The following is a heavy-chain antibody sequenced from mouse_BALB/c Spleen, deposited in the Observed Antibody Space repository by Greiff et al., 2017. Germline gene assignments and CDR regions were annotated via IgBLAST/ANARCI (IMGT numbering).Heavy chain of an antibody. Sequence: EVQRVESGGGLVKPGGSLKLSCAASGFTFSDYYMYWVRQTPEKRLEWVATISDGGSYTYYPDSVKGRFTISRDNAKNNLYLQMSSLKSEDTAMYYCARAYYRYEGDYYAMDYWGQGTSVTVSS. D-gene: IGHD2-14*01. CDR3: ARAYYRYEGDYYAMDY. CDR1: GFTFSDYY. V-gene: IGHV5-4*02. J-gene: IGHJ4*01. CDR2: ISDGGSYT.